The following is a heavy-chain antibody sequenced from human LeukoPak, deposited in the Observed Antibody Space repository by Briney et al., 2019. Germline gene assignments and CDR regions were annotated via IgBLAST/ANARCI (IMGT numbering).Heavy chain of an antibody. Sequence: GGSLRLSCAASGFTFSSYSMNRVRQAPGKGLEWVSSISSSSSYIYYADSVKGRFTISRDNAKNSLYLQMNSLRAEDTAVYYCARDLDGYNSQWGQGTLVTVSS. J-gene: IGHJ4*02. CDR2: ISSSSSYI. CDR1: GFTFSSYS. V-gene: IGHV3-21*01. CDR3: ARDLDGYNSQ. D-gene: IGHD5-24*01.